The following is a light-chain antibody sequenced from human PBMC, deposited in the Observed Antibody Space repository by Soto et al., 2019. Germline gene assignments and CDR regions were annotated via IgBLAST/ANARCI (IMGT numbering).Light chain of an antibody. CDR1: SSDVGGYNF. CDR2: EVT. CDR3: SSYTGSDTLI. Sequence: QSVLTQPASVSGSPGQSITISCTGTSSDVGGYNFVSWYQQQPGKAPKLMVYEVTNRPSGVSYRFSGSKSGNTASLTISGLQAEDVADYFCSSYTGSDTLIFGGGTKLTVL. J-gene: IGLJ2*01. V-gene: IGLV2-14*01.